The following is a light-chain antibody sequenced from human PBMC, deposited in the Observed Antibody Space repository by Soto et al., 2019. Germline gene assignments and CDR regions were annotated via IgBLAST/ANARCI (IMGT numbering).Light chain of an antibody. V-gene: IGLV3-27*01. CDR1: VLAKKY. CDR3: YSAADNNNYV. CDR2: KDS. J-gene: IGLJ1*01. Sequence: SYELTQPSSVSVCPGQTARITCSGDVLAKKYARWFQQKPGQAPVLVIYKDSERPSGIPERFSGSSSGTTVTLTISGAQVEDEADYYCYSAADNNNYVFGTGTKVTVL.